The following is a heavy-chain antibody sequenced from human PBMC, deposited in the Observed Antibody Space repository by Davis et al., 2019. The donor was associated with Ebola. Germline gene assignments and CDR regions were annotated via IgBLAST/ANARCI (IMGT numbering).Heavy chain of an antibody. V-gene: IGHV1-18*04. CDR2: ISAYNGNT. CDR1: GYTFTSYG. Sequence: ASVKVSCKASGYTFTSYGISWVRQAPGQGLEWMGWISAYNGNTNYAQKLQGRVTMTTDTSTSTAYMELRSLRSDDTAVYYCARGVRKIAAAGIRYFDYWGQGTLVTVSS. J-gene: IGHJ4*02. D-gene: IGHD6-13*01. CDR3: ARGVRKIAAAGIRYFDY.